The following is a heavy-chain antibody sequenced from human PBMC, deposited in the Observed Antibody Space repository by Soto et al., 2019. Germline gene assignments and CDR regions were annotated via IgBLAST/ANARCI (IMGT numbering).Heavy chain of an antibody. D-gene: IGHD6-25*01. CDR3: AREAAGILNWFDP. CDR2: IYHSGST. J-gene: IGHJ5*02. CDR1: GGSISSGGYY. V-gene: IGHV4-31*03. Sequence: QVQLQESGPGLVKPSQTLSLTCTVSGGSISSGGYYWSWIRQHPGKGLEWIGYIYHSGSTYYNPSLKRRVTISVDTSKIQFSLKMSSVTAADTAVYYCAREAAGILNWFDPWGQGTLVTVSS.